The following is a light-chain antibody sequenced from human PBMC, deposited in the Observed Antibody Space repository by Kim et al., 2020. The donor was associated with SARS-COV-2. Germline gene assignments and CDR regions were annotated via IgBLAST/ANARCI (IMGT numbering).Light chain of an antibody. J-gene: IGLJ2*01. V-gene: IGLV3-21*04. CDR1: EIGTKG. CDR3: HLWDTSSDHVV. Sequence: APGKTATIACGGNEIGTKGVTWYQQKPGQAPVLVIYYDNDRPSGIPERFSGSNSGNTATLTITRVEAGDEADYYCHLWDTSSDHVVFGGGTQLTVL. CDR2: YDN.